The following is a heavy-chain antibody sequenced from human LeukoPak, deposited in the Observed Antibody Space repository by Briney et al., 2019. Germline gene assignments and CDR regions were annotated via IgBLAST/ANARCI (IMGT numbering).Heavy chain of an antibody. J-gene: IGHJ6*03. CDR1: GFTFSSYS. Sequence: GGSLRLSCAASGFTFSSYSMNWVRQAPGKGLEWVSSISSSSSYIYYADSVKGRLTISRDNAKNSLYLQMNSLRAEDTAVYYCARDYGDYQSLEYYYCYYYMDVWGKGTTVTISS. CDR2: ISSSSSYI. D-gene: IGHD4-17*01. CDR3: ARDYGDYQSLEYYYCYYYMDV. V-gene: IGHV3-21*01.